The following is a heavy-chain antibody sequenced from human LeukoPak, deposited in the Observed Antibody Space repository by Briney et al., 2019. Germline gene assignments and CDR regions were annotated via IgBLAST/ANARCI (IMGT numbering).Heavy chain of an antibody. D-gene: IGHD1-26*01. CDR1: GGSISSYY. Sequence: SETLSLTCTVSGGSISSYYWSWIRQPPGKGLEWIGYIYYSGSTNYNPSPKSRVTISVDTSKNQFSLKLSSVTAADTAVYYCARGGGIVGATSFDYWGQGTLVTVSS. CDR2: IYYSGST. CDR3: ARGGGIVGATSFDY. V-gene: IGHV4-59*01. J-gene: IGHJ4*02.